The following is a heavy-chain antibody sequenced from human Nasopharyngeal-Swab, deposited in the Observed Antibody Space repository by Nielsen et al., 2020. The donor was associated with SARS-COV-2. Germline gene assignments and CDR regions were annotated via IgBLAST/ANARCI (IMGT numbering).Heavy chain of an antibody. Sequence: WVRQAPGQGLEWMGRIIPILDITNYAQKFQGRVTITADKSTYTAYMELSSLRSEDTAIYYCARMEFYYGSAGFTSPHYYYAMDVWGQGTTVTVSS. CDR3: ARMEFYYGSAGFTSPHYYYAMDV. J-gene: IGHJ6*02. D-gene: IGHD3-10*01. V-gene: IGHV1-69*02. CDR2: IIPILDIT.